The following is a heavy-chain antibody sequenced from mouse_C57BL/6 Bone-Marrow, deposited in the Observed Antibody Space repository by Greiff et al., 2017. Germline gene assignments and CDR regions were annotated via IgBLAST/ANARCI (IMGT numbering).Heavy chain of an antibody. V-gene: IGHV1-58*01. J-gene: IGHJ1*03. CDR2: IYIGNGYT. D-gene: IGHD1-1*01. Sequence: VQLQQSGAELVRPGSSVKMSCKTSGYTFTSYGINWVKQRPGQGLEWIGYIYIGNGYTEYNEKFKGKATLTSDTSSSTAYMQLSRLTSEDSAIYFCAGRTRLRYRWYFDVWGTGTTVTVSS. CDR1: GYTFTSYG. CDR3: AGRTRLRYRWYFDV.